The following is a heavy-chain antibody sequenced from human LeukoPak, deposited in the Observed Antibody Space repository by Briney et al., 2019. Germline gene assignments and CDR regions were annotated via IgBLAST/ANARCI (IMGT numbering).Heavy chain of an antibody. Sequence: SETLSLTCTVSGGSISSYYWSWIRQPPGKGLEWIGYIYYSGSTNYNPSLKSRVTISVDTSKNQFSLKLSSVTAADTAVYYCARRPAVAAAGRDAFDIWGQGTMVTVSS. V-gene: IGHV4-59*08. D-gene: IGHD6-13*01. J-gene: IGHJ3*02. CDR2: IYYSGST. CDR1: GGSISSYY. CDR3: ARRPAVAAAGRDAFDI.